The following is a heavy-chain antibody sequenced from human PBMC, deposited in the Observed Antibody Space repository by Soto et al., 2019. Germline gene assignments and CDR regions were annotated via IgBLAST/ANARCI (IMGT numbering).Heavy chain of an antibody. CDR3: VRGDRGGFDL. Sequence: EVQLVESEGGLVQRGGSLRLSCAASGFNFNYYWMHWVRQAPGQGLVWVSHIHSDGSKKTYADSVKGRFTISRDNAKNTLYLQMNSLRAEDTAVYYCVRGDRGGFDLWGQGTAVTVSS. D-gene: IGHD2-21*02. CDR2: IHSDGSKK. CDR1: GFNFNYYW. V-gene: IGHV3-74*01. J-gene: IGHJ3*01.